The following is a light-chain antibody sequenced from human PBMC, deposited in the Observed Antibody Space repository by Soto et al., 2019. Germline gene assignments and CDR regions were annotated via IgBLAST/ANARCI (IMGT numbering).Light chain of an antibody. J-gene: IGKJ5*01. CDR1: QGISHD. CDR2: AAS. Sequence: DIQMTQSPSYLSASVGDRVTITCRASQGISHDLAWYQQKPGKVPKLLIYAASTLQSGVPSRFSGSGSGTDFTLNISGLHPEDIATYYCQQYNTAPLTFGQGTRLEIK. CDR3: QQYNTAPLT. V-gene: IGKV1-27*01.